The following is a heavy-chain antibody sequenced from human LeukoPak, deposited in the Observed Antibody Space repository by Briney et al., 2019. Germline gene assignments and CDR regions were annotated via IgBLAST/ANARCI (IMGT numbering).Heavy chain of an antibody. Sequence: GRSLRLSCAASGFTFSSYAMHWVRQAPDKGLEWVAVIWSDGTNKYYADSVKGRFTISRDNSKNTLYLQMNSLRAEDTAVYYCAKDGGYCSGGSCYCSSDWGQGTLVTVSS. J-gene: IGHJ1*01. D-gene: IGHD2-15*01. V-gene: IGHV3-33*06. CDR3: AKDGGYCSGGSCYCSSD. CDR1: GFTFSSYA. CDR2: IWSDGTNK.